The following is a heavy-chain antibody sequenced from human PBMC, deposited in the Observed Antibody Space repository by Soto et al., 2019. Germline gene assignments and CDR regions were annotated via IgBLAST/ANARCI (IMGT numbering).Heavy chain of an antibody. Sequence: SETLSLTCAVYGGSFSGYYWSWIRQPPGKGLEWIGEINHSGSTNYNPSLKSRVTISVDTSKNQFSLKLSSVTAADTAVYYCARVKIPRPYYYYYGMDVWGQGTRSPSP. D-gene: IGHD2-2*02. CDR3: ARVKIPRPYYYYYGMDV. J-gene: IGHJ6*02. CDR1: GGSFSGYY. CDR2: INHSGST. V-gene: IGHV4-34*01.